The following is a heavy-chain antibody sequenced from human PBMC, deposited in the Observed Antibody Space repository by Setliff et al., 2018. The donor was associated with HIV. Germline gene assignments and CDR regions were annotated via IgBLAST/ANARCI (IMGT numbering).Heavy chain of an antibody. CDR1: GFIFSSYA. V-gene: IGHV3-23*01. Sequence: PGESLKISCAASGFIFSSYAMSWVRQAPGKGLEWVSAISGSGGSTYYADSVKGRFTISRDNSKNTLYLQMNSLRAEDTAVYYCAKRGRSSGQKDLWGRGTQVTVSS. J-gene: IGHJ2*01. D-gene: IGHD6-19*01. CDR2: ISGSGGST. CDR3: AKRGRSSGQKDL.